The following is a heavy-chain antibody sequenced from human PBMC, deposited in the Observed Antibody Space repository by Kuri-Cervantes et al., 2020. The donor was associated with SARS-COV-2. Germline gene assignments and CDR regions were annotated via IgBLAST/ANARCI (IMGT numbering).Heavy chain of an antibody. V-gene: IGHV4-30-2*01. CDR2: IYRDGKT. Sequence: LRLSCVVSGDSISSSGYYWSWIRQPPGKGLEWIGYIYRDGKTYYSPSLTSRVTISVDRSKNQFFLQLTSVTAADTAVYYCARLIHVAAVPDPWGQGSLVTVSS. J-gene: IGHJ5*02. CDR1: GDSISSSGYY. D-gene: IGHD2-21*02. CDR3: ARLIHVAAVPDP.